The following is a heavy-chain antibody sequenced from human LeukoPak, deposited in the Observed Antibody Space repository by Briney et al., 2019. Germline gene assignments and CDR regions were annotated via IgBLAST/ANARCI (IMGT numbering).Heavy chain of an antibody. CDR3: AKTRPLDSSSWSHGDY. CDR1: GFTFSDYY. D-gene: IGHD6-13*01. J-gene: IGHJ4*02. CDR2: ISSSGSTI. Sequence: GGSLRLSCAASGFTFSDYYMSWIRQAPGKGLEWVSYISSSGSTIYYADSVKGRFTISRDNAKNSLYLQMNSLRAEDTAVYYCAKTRPLDSSSWSHGDYWGQGTLVTVSS. V-gene: IGHV3-11*01.